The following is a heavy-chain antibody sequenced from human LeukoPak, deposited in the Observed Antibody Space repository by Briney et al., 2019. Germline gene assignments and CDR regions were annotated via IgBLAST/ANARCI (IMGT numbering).Heavy chain of an antibody. V-gene: IGHV3-48*03. D-gene: IGHD5-18*01. Sequence: PGGSLRLSCAASGFTFSSYAMSWVRQAPGKGLEWVSYISSSGSTIYYADSVKGRFTISRDNAKNSLYLQMNSLRAEDTAVYYCAREGSYGWYFDYWGQGTLVTVSS. J-gene: IGHJ4*02. CDR1: GFTFSSYA. CDR3: AREGSYGWYFDY. CDR2: ISSSGSTI.